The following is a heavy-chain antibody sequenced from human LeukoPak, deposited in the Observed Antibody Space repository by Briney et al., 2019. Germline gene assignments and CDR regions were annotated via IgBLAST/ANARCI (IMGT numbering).Heavy chain of an antibody. CDR2: IYYSGST. CDR1: GGSISSYY. Sequence: SQTLSLTCTVSGGSISSYYWSWIRQPPGKGLEWIGYIYYSGSTNYNPSLKSRVTISVDTSKNQFSLKLSSVTAADTAVYYCAREGAHYDSSGYIDYWGQGTLVTVSS. D-gene: IGHD3-22*01. CDR3: AREGAHYDSSGYIDY. J-gene: IGHJ4*02. V-gene: IGHV4-59*01.